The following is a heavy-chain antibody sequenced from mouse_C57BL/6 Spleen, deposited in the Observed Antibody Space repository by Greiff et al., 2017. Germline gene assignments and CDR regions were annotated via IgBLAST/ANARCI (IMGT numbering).Heavy chain of an antibody. V-gene: IGHV1-4*01. D-gene: IGHD2-3*01. J-gene: IGHJ2*01. CDR3: SRDGYYLFDY. CDR1: GYTFTSYT. Sequence: VQLQQSGAELARPGASVKMSCKASGYTFTSYTMHWVKQRPGQGLEWIGYINPRRGYTKYNQKFKNKATLTADKSSSTAYMQLSSLTSEDSAVYYCSRDGYYLFDYWGQGTTLTVSS. CDR2: INPRRGYT.